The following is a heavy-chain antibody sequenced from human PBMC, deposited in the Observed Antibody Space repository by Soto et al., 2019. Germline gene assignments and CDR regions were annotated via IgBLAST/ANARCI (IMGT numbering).Heavy chain of an antibody. D-gene: IGHD2-21*02. CDR2: MYNTGST. V-gene: IGHV4-59*01. CDR3: ARDLWGYCGTDCYPLDV. J-gene: IGHJ6*02. CDR1: GGSISGYY. Sequence: SETLSLTCTVSGGSISGYYWSWIRQPPGKGLEWIGYMYNTGSTVYNPSFKSRVNISVDTSKNQISLKQNSVTAADTAVYYCARDLWGYCGTDCYPLDVWGQGTTVTVS.